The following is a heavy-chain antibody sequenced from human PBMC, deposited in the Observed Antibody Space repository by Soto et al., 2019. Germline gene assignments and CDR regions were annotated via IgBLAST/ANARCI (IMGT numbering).Heavy chain of an antibody. CDR2: IKSKTDGGTT. CDR3: TTAEVTMVRGVMRWVDYYYYYGMDV. Sequence: GGSLRLSCAASGFTFSNAWMNWVRQAPGKGLEWVGRIKSKTDGGTTDYAAPVKGRFTISRDDSKNTLYLQMNSLKTEDTAVYYCTTAEVTMVRGVMRWVDYYYYYGMDVWGQGTTVTVSS. V-gene: IGHV3-15*07. CDR1: GFTFSNAW. J-gene: IGHJ6*02. D-gene: IGHD3-10*01.